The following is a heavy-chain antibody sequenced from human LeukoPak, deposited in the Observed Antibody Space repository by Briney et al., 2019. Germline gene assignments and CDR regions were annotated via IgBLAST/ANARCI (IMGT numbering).Heavy chain of an antibody. V-gene: IGHV1-69-2*01. CDR2: VDPEDGET. CDR1: GYTFTDYY. J-gene: IGHJ5*02. D-gene: IGHD5-12*01. CDR3: ATGGYSGYDFGENWSDP. Sequence: GASVKVSCKVSGYTFTDYYMHWVQQAPGKGLEWMGLVDPEDGETIYAEKFQGRVTITADTSTDTACMELSSLRSEDTAVYYCATGGYSGYDFGENWSDPWGQGTLVTVSS.